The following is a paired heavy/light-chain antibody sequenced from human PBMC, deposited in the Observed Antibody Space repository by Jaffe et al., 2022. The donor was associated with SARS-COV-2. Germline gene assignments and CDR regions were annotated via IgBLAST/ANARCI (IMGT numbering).Light chain of an antibody. CDR1: SSDVGGYNY. CDR2: EVT. J-gene: IGLJ2*01. CDR3: SSYGGSNNLV. Sequence: QSALTQPPSASGSPGQSVAISCTGTSSDVGGYNYVSWYQQHPGKAPKLMIYEVTKRPSGVPDRFSGSKSGNTASLTVSGLQAEDEADYYCSSYGGSNNLVFGGGTKLTVL. V-gene: IGLV2-8*01.
Heavy chain of an antibody. CDR1: GFSFSSYS. CDR3: ARDPTVGGSHYVNWLAP. CDR2: ISYSSTYI. V-gene: IGHV3-21*01. J-gene: IGHJ5*02. Sequence: EVQLVESGGTRVKPGGSLRLSCAASGFSFSSYSMNWVRQTPGKGLEWVSSISYSSTYIFYADSVKGRFTTSRDNAKNSLYLQMNSLRAEDTAVYYCARDPTVGGSHYVNWLAPWGQGTLVTVSS. D-gene: IGHD1-26*01.